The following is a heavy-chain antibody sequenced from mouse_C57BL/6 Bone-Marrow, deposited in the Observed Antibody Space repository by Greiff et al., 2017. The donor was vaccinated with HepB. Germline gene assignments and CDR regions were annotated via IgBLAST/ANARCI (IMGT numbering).Heavy chain of an antibody. CDR1: GFTFSDFY. V-gene: IGHV7-1*01. D-gene: IGHD2-2*01. Sequence: DVKLVESGGGLVQSGRSLRLSCATSGFTFSDFYMEWVRQAPGKGLEWIAASRNKANDYTTEYSASVKGRFIVSRDTSQSILYLQMNALRAEDTAIYYCARDDGSWFAYWGQGTLVTVSA. J-gene: IGHJ3*01. CDR3: ARDDGSWFAY. CDR2: SRNKANDYTT.